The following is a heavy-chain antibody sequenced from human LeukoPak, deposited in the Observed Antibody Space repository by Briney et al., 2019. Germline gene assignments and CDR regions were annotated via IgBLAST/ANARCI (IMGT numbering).Heavy chain of an antibody. V-gene: IGHV3-30*02. CDR2: IRYDGSNK. CDR3: AGGYSYYYGMDV. D-gene: IGHD3-10*01. CDR1: GFTFSSYG. Sequence: GGSLRLSCAASGFTFSSYGMHWVRQAPGKGLEWVAFIRYDGSNKYYADSVRGRFTISRDNSKNTLYLQMNSLRAEDTAVYYCAGGYSYYYGMDVWGQGTTVTVSS. J-gene: IGHJ6*02.